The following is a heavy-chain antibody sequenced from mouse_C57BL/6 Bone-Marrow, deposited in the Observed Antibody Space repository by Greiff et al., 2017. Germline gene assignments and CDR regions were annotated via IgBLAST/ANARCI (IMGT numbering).Heavy chain of an antibody. CDR1: GFTFSSYG. V-gene: IGHV5-6*01. CDR2: ISSGGSYT. J-gene: IGHJ4*01. Sequence: EVKLMESGGDLVKPGGSLKLSCAASGFTFSSYGMSWVRQTPDTRLEWVATISSGGSYTYYPDSVKGRFTISRDNAKNTLYLQMSSLKSEDTAMYYCARQGDYDGDAMDYWGQGTSVTVSS. CDR3: ARQGDYDGDAMDY. D-gene: IGHD2-4*01.